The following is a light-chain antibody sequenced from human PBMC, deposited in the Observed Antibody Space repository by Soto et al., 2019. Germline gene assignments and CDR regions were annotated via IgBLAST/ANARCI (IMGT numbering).Light chain of an antibody. CDR3: TSYVGSDMWV. J-gene: IGLJ3*02. V-gene: IGLV2-8*01. CDR1: SSDVGAYKY. CDR2: EVS. Sequence: QSALTKPPSASGSPGQSVTISCTGTSSDVGAYKYVSWYQQYPGKAPNLMNYEVSKRPSGVPDRFSGSKSGNTASLTVSGRQAEAEAYYYCTSYVGSDMWVVGGGTKLTVL.